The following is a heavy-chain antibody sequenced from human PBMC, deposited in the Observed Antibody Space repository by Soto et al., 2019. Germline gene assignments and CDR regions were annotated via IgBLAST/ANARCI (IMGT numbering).Heavy chain of an antibody. CDR1: GGTFSSYT. CDR3: ALYYGSGSYMDY. V-gene: IGHV1-69*02. Sequence: QVQLVQSGAEGKNPGSWVKVSCKASGGTFSSYTISWVGQAPGQGLEWMGRIIPILGIANYAQKFQGRVTITADKSTSTAYMELSSLRSEDTAVYYCALYYGSGSYMDYWGQGTLVTVSS. CDR2: IIPILGIA. D-gene: IGHD3-10*01. J-gene: IGHJ4*02.